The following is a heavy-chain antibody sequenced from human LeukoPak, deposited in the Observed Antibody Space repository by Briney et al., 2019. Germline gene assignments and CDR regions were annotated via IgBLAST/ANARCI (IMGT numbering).Heavy chain of an antibody. D-gene: IGHD4-17*01. CDR1: GYTFTSYY. V-gene: IGHV1-46*01. J-gene: IGHJ4*02. CDR2: INPSGGST. CDR3: ARDTAVTTEIGPYYFDY. Sequence: ASVKVSCKASGYTFTSYYMHWVRQAPGQGLEWMGLINPSGGSTSYAQKFQGRDTMTRDTSTSTVYMELSSLRSEDTAVYYCARDTAVTTEIGPYYFDYWGQGALVTVSS.